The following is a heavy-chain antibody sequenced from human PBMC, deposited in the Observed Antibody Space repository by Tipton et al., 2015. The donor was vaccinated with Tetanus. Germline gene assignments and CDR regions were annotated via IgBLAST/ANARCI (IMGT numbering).Heavy chain of an antibody. J-gene: IGHJ4*02. CDR3: ARESITIFGVVLIDY. D-gene: IGHD3-3*01. CDR1: GGSIRSSNW. V-gene: IGHV4-4*02. CDR2: IYHSGTT. Sequence: SLRLSCAVSGGSIRSSNWWSWVRQTPGKGLEWIGEIYHSGTTNYNPSLKSRVTMSVGNSKNQFSLKLNSVTAADTAVYYCARESITIFGVVLIDYWGQGTLVTVSS.